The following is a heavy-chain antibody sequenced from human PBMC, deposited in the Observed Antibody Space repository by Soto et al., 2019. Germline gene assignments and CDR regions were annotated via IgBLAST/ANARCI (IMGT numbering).Heavy chain of an antibody. CDR2: VSPDNNKT. J-gene: IGHJ5*02. CDR1: GYIYIRYD. D-gene: IGHD2-15*01. CDR3: ARDLDCSGGTCYSNWLDP. V-gene: IGHV1-18*01. Sequence: QVQLVQSGAEVKKNGASVKVSCKASGYIYIRYDINWVRQAPGQGLEWMGWVSPDNNKTNYVQKFQGRVTMTTDTSTSTAYMELRSLRSDDTAVYYCARDLDCSGGTCYSNWLDPWGQGTLVTVSS.